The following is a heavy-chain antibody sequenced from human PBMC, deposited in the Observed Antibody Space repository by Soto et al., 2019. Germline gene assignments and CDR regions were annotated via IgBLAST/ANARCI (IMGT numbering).Heavy chain of an antibody. V-gene: IGHV4-30-4*01. J-gene: IGHJ4*02. CDR1: GASVTSGDYY. CDR2: MHDSGTT. CDR3: ARGGLYDLWSGLFD. Sequence: LSLTCSVSGASVTSGDYYWNWIRQTPGTGLEWLGYMHDSGTTSYNPSLKSRVTISRDTSKNQFSLKLTSVSAADTAVYFCARGGLYDLWSGLFDWGQGIRVTVSS. D-gene: IGHD3-3*01.